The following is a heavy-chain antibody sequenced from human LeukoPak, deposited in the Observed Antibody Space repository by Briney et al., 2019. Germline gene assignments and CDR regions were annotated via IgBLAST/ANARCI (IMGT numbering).Heavy chain of an antibody. V-gene: IGHV3-21*04. CDR2: ISSSSSYI. CDR3: ARALSSSWYAFRSNWFDP. D-gene: IGHD6-13*01. J-gene: IGHJ5*02. Sequence: GGSLRLSCAASGFTFSNYVMSWARQAPGKGLEWVSSISSSSSYIYYADSVKGRFTISRDNAKNSLYLQINSLRAEDTAVYYCARALSSSWYAFRSNWFDPWGQGTLVSVSS. CDR1: GFTFSNYV.